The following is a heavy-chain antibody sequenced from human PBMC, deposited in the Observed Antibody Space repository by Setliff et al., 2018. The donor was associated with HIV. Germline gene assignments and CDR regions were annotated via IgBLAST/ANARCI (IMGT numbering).Heavy chain of an antibody. V-gene: IGHV4-34*01. CDR1: GGSFSGYY. D-gene: IGHD3-22*01. CDR2: INHRGDT. J-gene: IGHJ4*02. Sequence: PSETLSLTCAVYGGSFSGYYWTWIRQPPGKGLEWIGDINHRGDTKYNPSLRSRVIISVDKSKNQFSLKLISLTAADTAVYYCARVGWDYYDSSGVGEFDYWGQGTLVTSPQ. CDR3: ARVGWDYYDSSGVGEFDY.